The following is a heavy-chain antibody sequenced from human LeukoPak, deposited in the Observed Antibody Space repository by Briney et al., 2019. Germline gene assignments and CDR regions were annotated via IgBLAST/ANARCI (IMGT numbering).Heavy chain of an antibody. Sequence: PSETLSLTCTVSGGSISSYYWSWIRQPPGKGLEWIGYIYYSGSTNYNPSLKSRVTISVDTSKNQFSLKLSSVTAADTAVYYCARDRVRGVPSSYYGMDVWGQGTTVAVSS. V-gene: IGHV4-59*01. CDR2: IYYSGST. J-gene: IGHJ6*02. CDR3: ARDRVRGVPSSYYGMDV. CDR1: GGSISSYY. D-gene: IGHD3-10*01.